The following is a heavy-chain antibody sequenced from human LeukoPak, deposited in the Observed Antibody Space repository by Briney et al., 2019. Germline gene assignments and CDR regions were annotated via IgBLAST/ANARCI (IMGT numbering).Heavy chain of an antibody. CDR3: ATSHTGDPPL. J-gene: IGHJ4*02. CDR1: GLTFSTYP. D-gene: IGHD4-17*01. V-gene: IGHV3-30*04. Sequence: PGGSLRLSCAASGLTFSTYPMHWVRQAPGKGLEWVAIISYDGSTKYYADSVKGRFTISRDNSKNTLYLQMNSLRAEDTAVYYCATSHTGDPPLWGQGTLVTVSS. CDR2: ISYDGSTK.